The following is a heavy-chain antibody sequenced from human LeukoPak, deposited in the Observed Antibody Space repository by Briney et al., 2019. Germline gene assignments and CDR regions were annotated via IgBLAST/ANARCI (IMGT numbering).Heavy chain of an antibody. CDR2: ISSSSSSI. J-gene: IGHJ3*02. CDR1: GFTLSGYY. D-gene: IGHD1-1*01. Sequence: GGSLRLSCAVSGFTLSGYYMNWVRQAPGKGLEWVSYISSSSSSIYYAESVKGRFTISRDNAKNSVYLQMNSLRDEDTAVYYCARGTTAAPRSAFDIWGQGTMVTVSS. CDR3: ARGTTAAPRSAFDI. V-gene: IGHV3-48*02.